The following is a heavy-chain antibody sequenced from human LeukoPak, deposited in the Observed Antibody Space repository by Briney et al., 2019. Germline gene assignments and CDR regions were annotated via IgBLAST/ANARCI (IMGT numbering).Heavy chain of an antibody. CDR3: ARDGGYSSSWYGSYFDY. V-gene: IGHV4-4*07. CDR1: GGSISSYY. D-gene: IGHD6-13*01. Sequence: PETLSLTCTVSGGSISSYYWSWIRQPAGKGLEWIGRIYTSGSTNYNPSLKSRVTMSVDTSKNQFSLKLSSVTAADTAVYYCARDGGYSSSWYGSYFDYWGQGTLVTVSS. CDR2: IYTSGST. J-gene: IGHJ4*02.